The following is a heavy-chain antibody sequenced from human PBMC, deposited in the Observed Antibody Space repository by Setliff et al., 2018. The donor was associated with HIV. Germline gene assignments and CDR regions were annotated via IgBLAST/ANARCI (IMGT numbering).Heavy chain of an antibody. CDR1: GFTFNIYA. D-gene: IGHD2-15*01. CDR3: ASGGGGYSYYFYMDV. CDR2: ITSGSSTI. V-gene: IGHV3-48*01. Sequence: LRLSCAASGFTFNIYAMNWVRQVPGKGLEWVSHITSGSSTIYYADSVKGRFTISRDNAKNSLSLQMNSLRAEDTAVYYCASGGGGYSYYFYMDVWGKGTTVTVSS. J-gene: IGHJ6*03.